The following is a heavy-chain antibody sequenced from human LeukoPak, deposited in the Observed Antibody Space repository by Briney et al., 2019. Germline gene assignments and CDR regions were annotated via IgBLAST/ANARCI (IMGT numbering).Heavy chain of an antibody. D-gene: IGHD3-3*01. CDR1: GYTFTSYD. Sequence: ASVKVSCKASGYTFTSYDINWVRQATGQGLEWMGWMNPNSGNTGYAQKFQGRATMTRNTSISTAYMELSSLRSEDTAVYYCARDQGITIFGGINYYYYGMDVWGQGTTVTVSS. V-gene: IGHV1-8*01. CDR2: MNPNSGNT. CDR3: ARDQGITIFGGINYYYYGMDV. J-gene: IGHJ6*02.